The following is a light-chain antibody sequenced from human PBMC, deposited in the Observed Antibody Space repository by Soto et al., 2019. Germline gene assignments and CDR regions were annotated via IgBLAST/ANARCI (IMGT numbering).Light chain of an antibody. V-gene: IGKV2-28*01. CDR1: QSLLHSNGYNY. CDR2: LGS. J-gene: IGKJ3*01. Sequence: DIVMTQSPLSLPVTPGEPASISCRSSQSLLHSNGYNYLDWYLQKPGQSPQLLIYLGSHRASEGPDRVSGRWSGTDFRLIITRVEAEDVGVYYCMQALQTPFTFGPGTKVDIK. CDR3: MQALQTPFT.